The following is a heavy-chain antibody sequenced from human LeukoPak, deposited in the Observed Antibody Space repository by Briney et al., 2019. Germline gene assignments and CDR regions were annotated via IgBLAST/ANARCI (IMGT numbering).Heavy chain of an antibody. Sequence: GGSLRLSCAASGFTFSDYYMSWIRQAPGKGLEWASYISSSGSTIYYADSVKGRFTISRDNAKNSLYLQMNSLRAEDTAVYYCARSARAYYDSSGYYWGQGTLVTVSS. CDR1: GFTFSDYY. D-gene: IGHD3-22*01. CDR2: ISSSGSTI. V-gene: IGHV3-11*01. J-gene: IGHJ4*02. CDR3: ARSARAYYDSSGYY.